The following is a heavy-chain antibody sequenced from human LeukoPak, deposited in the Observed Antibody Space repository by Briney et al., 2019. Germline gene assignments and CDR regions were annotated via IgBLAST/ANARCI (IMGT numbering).Heavy chain of an antibody. CDR2: IRASCHNT. CDR1: GLPLSNSA. V-gene: IGHV3-23*01. CDR3: AKDGSWGDYYFYFYIDV. Sequence: PGGSLSLSCEASGLPLSNSAMSWVRQAPGKGLEWVPGIRASCHNTYNADSAKGRFTISRDNSKNTLYLQSNSLRAEDTALYCCAKDGSWGDYYFYFYIDVWGKGTTVTVSS. D-gene: IGHD3-16*01. J-gene: IGHJ6*03.